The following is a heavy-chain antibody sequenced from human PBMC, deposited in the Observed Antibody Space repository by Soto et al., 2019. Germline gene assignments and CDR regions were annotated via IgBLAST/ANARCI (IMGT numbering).Heavy chain of an antibody. CDR2: IYSGGST. Sequence: PGGSLRLSCAVSGFSVSSNYMSWVRQAPEKGLEWVSIIYSGGSTYYANSVRGRFTISRDNSKNTLYLQMNSLRVEDTAVYYCAKEVWSGPMDVWGQGTTVTVSS. J-gene: IGHJ6*02. CDR1: GFSVSSNY. D-gene: IGHD3-3*01. V-gene: IGHV3-66*01. CDR3: AKEVWSGPMDV.